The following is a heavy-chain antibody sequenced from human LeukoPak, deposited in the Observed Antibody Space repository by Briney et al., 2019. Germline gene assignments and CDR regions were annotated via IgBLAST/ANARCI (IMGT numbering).Heavy chain of an antibody. CDR3: VRDFRSADY. Sequence: PGGSLRLSCAASGFTFNNYAMNWVRQIPGKGLVWVSRICPDGTVTNYADSVKGRFTISRDNAKNMVFLQMNSLRADDTAVYYCVRDFRSADYWGQGILVTVSS. CDR2: ICPDGTVT. CDR1: GFTFNNYA. V-gene: IGHV3-74*01. J-gene: IGHJ4*02.